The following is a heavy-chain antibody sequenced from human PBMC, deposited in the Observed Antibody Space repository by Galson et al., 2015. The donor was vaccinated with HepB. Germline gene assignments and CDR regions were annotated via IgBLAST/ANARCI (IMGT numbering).Heavy chain of an antibody. CDR1: GFTFSNAW. D-gene: IGHD1-14*01. CDR3: TTVNPYYYYGMDV. CDR2: IKSKTDGGTT. V-gene: IGHV3-15*01. J-gene: IGHJ6*02. Sequence: SLRLSCAASGFTFSNAWMSWVRQAPGKGLEWVGRIKSKTDGGTTDYAAPVKGRFTISRDDSKNTLYLQMNSLKTEDTAVYYCTTVNPYYYYGMDVWGQGTTVTVSS.